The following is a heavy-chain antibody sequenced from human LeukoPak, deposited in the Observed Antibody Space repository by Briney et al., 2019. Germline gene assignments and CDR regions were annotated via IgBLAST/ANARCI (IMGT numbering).Heavy chain of an antibody. V-gene: IGHV1-24*01. CDR3: ATRGTYPSKSDY. Sequence: ASVKVSCKVSGYTLTELSMHWVRQAPGKGLEWMGGFDPEDGETIYAQKFQGRVTMTEDTSTDTAYMELSSLRSEDTAVYYCATRGTYPSKSDYWGQGTLVTVSS. CDR2: FDPEDGET. D-gene: IGHD3-10*01. CDR1: GYTLTELS. J-gene: IGHJ4*02.